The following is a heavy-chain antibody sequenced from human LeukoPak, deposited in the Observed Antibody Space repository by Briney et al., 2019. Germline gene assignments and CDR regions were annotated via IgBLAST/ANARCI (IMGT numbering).Heavy chain of an antibody. V-gene: IGHV3-23*01. CDR1: GFTFSSYA. J-gene: IGHJ3*02. Sequence: GGSLRLSCAASGFTFSSYAMSWVRQAPGKGLEWVSAISGSGGSTYYADSVKGRFTISRDNSKNTLYLQMNSPRAEDTAVYYCAKVGVIAYCGGDCYPDAFDIWGQGTMVTVSS. CDR3: AKVGVIAYCGGDCYPDAFDI. D-gene: IGHD2-21*02. CDR2: ISGSGGST.